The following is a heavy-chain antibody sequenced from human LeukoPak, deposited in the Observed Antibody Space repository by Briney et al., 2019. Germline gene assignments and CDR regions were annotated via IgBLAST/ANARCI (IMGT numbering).Heavy chain of an antibody. V-gene: IGHV1-8*01. J-gene: IGHJ6*02. CDR3: ARTPDRRVRQQLPRGDYYYYGMDV. CDR1: GYIFTSYD. Sequence: ASVKVSCKASGYIFTSYDINWVRQATGQGLEWMGWMNPNSGNTGYAQKFQGRVTMTRNTSISTAYMELSSLRSEDTAVYYCARTPDRRVRQQLPRGDYYYYGMDVWGQGTTVTVSS. D-gene: IGHD6-13*01. CDR2: MNPNSGNT.